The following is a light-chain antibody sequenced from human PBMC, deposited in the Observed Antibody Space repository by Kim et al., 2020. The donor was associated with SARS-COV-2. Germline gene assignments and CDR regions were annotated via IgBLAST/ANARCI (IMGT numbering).Light chain of an antibody. CDR1: SGSIASNY. V-gene: IGLV6-57*01. CDR2: EDN. CDR3: QSYDSTNWV. Sequence: GKTVTISCTRSSGSIASNYVQWYQQRPGSSPTSMIYEDNQRPSGLPDRFSGSIDRSSNSASLTISGLKTEDEADYYCQSYDSTNWVFGGGTQLTVL. J-gene: IGLJ3*02.